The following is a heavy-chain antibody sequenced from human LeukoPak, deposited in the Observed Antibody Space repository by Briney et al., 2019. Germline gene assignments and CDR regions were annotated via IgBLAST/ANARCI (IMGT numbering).Heavy chain of an antibody. V-gene: IGHV4-4*07. CDR3: ARDLTNRFLIVERGAFDI. D-gene: IGHD3-3*01. CDR2: IYTSGST. Sequence: SETLSLTCTVSGGSISSYYWSWIRQPAGKGLEWIGRIYTSGSTNYNPSLKSRVTMSVDTSKNQFSLKLSSVTAADTAVYYCARDLTNRFLIVERGAFDIWGQGTMVTVSS. J-gene: IGHJ3*02. CDR1: GGSISSYY.